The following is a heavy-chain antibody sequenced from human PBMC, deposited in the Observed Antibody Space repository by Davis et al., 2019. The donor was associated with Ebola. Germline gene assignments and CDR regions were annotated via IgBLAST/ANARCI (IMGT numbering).Heavy chain of an antibody. D-gene: IGHD6-19*01. Sequence: GESLKISCAASGFTVSSNYMSWVRQAPGKGLEWVSAISGSGGSTYCADSVKGRFTISRDNSKNTLYLQMNSLRAEDTAVYYCTTDLVGIAVAGFDYWGQGTLVTVSS. CDR1: GFTVSSNY. V-gene: IGHV3-23*01. CDR3: TTDLVGIAVAGFDY. CDR2: ISGSGGST. J-gene: IGHJ4*02.